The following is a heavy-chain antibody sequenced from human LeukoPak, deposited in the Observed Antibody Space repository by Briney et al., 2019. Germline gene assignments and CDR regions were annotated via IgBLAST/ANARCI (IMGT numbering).Heavy chain of an antibody. J-gene: IGHJ4*02. V-gene: IGHV1-3*03. CDR2: INAGNGNT. CDR1: GYTFTSYA. Sequence: ASVKVSCKASGYTFTSYAMHWVRQAPGQRLGWMGWINAGNGNTKYSQEFQGRVTITRDTSASTAYMELSSLRSEDMAVYYCARGRNYYDSSGYYLVPFDYWGQGTLVTVSS. D-gene: IGHD3-22*01. CDR3: ARGRNYYDSSGYYLVPFDY.